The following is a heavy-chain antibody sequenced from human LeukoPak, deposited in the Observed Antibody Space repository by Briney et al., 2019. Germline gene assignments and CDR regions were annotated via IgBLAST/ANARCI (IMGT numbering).Heavy chain of an antibody. CDR2: IYHSGST. J-gene: IGHJ3*02. V-gene: IGHV4-38-2*02. Sequence: SETLSLTCTVSGYSISSGYYWGWIRQPPGKGLEWIGSIYHSGSTYYNPSLKSRVTISVDTSKNQFSLKLSSVTAADTAVYYCARDRVRREYSDSSGYRPDAFDIWGQGTMVTVSS. CDR1: GYSISSGYY. D-gene: IGHD3-22*01. CDR3: ARDRVRREYSDSSGYRPDAFDI.